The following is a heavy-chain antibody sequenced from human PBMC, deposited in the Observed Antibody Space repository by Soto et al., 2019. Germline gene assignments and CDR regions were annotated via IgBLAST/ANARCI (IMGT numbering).Heavy chain of an antibody. CDR1: GGSFGNSA. CDR3: ARRSSTYLNEVIFDP. D-gene: IGHD2-2*01. Sequence: QEQLVQSGAEVKKPGSSVKISCKASGGSFGNSAINWVRQTPGQGLEWVGGFIPVYRTLNFAQKFQGRVTITADESTGTAYMTLSSLASNDTAVYYCARRSSTYLNEVIFDPWGQGTLVTVAS. J-gene: IGHJ5*02. CDR2: FIPVYRTL. V-gene: IGHV1-69*01.